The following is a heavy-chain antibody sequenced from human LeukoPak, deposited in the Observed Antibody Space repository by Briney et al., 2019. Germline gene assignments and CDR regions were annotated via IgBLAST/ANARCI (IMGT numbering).Heavy chain of an antibody. CDR2: IIPILGIA. CDR1: GGTFSSYA. J-gene: IGHJ3*02. CDR3: ARDGEGRSGLDI. V-gene: IGHV1-69*04. D-gene: IGHD2-15*01. Sequence: ASVKVSCKASGGTFSSYAVSWVRQAPGQGLEWMGRIIPILGIANYAQKFQGRVTITADKSTSTAYMELSSLRSEDTAVYYCARDGEGRSGLDIWGQGTMVTVSS.